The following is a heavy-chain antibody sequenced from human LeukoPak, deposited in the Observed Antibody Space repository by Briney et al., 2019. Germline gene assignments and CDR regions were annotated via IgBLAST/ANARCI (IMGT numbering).Heavy chain of an antibody. CDR3: ARDQAGSGHYADY. D-gene: IGHD3-10*01. CDR2: IRYDGSSK. J-gene: IGHJ4*02. CDR1: GFTFSNHG. V-gene: IGHV3-30*02. Sequence: GGSLRLSCAASGFTFSNHGMHWVRQAPGKGLEWLAYIRYDGSSKYYADFVKGRFTISRDYSKNTLYLHMNSLRAEDTAVYYCARDQAGSGHYADYWGQGTLVTVSS.